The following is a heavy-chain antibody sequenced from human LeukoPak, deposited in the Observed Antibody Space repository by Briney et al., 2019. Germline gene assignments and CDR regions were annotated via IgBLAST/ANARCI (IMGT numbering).Heavy chain of an antibody. CDR1: GFSVNTFD. CDR3: TREWRGIASHYSGMDV. D-gene: IGHD3-16*02. J-gene: IGHJ6*02. CDR2: VGTNHDT. V-gene: IGHV3-13*01. Sequence: GSLRLSCVASGFSVNTFDMYWVRQAAGGGLEWVAAVGTNHDTLYLGSVRGRFTISRENAKNSLSLEMSYLTVEDTAVYYCTREWRGIASHYSGMDVWGQGTAVIVSS.